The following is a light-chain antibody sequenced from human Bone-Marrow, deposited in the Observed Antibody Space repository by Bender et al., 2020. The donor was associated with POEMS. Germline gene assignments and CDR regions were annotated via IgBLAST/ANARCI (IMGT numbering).Light chain of an antibody. V-gene: IGLV2-23*01. CDR2: EGS. CDR3: SSWDDSLSGWV. J-gene: IGLJ3*02. CDR1: SSDVGSYNF. Sequence: QSALTQPASVSGSPGQSITISCTGTSSDVGSYNFVSWYQHHPGKAPKLMIYEGSERPSGVSNRFSGSKSGNTASLAISDIQSEDEGDYYCSSWDDSLSGWVFGGGTKLTVL.